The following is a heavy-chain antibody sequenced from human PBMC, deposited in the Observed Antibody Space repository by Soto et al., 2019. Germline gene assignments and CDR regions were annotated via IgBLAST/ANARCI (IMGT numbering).Heavy chain of an antibody. J-gene: IGHJ4*02. V-gene: IGHV1-18*04. CDR1: GYTFSRHG. D-gene: IGHD3-3*01. Sequence: QVQLVQSGAEVKKPGASVTVSCKASGYTFSRHGISWVRQAPGQGLEWRAWSGNTNYAQKFQGRLTLTTNPSTRTAYMELRSLRSDDTAVYYCARGADDFSSGYYYEYWGQGTLVTVSS. CDR2: SGNT. CDR3: ARGADDFSSGYYYEY.